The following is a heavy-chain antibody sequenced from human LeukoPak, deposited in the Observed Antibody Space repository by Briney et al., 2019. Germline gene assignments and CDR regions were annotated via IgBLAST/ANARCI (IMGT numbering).Heavy chain of an antibody. Sequence: ASVKVSCKASGYTFTSYYMHWVRQAPGQGLEWMGIISPSGGSTSYAQKFQGRVTITTDESTSTAYMELSSLRSEDTAVYYCARDRSSRFDPWGQGTLVTVSS. CDR2: ISPSGGST. CDR3: ARDRSSRFDP. V-gene: IGHV1-46*01. J-gene: IGHJ5*02. D-gene: IGHD6-6*01. CDR1: GYTFTSYY.